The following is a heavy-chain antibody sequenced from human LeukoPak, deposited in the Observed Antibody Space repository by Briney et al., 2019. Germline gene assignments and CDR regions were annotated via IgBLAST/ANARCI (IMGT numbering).Heavy chain of an antibody. CDR1: GFTFSSYG. J-gene: IGHJ3*02. Sequence: GGSLRLSCAASGFTFSSYGMHWVRQAPGKGLEWVAFIRYDGSNKYYADSVKGRFTISRDNSKNTLYLQMNSLRAEDTAVYYCAKRMDYYDSSEDAFDIWGQGTMVTVSS. D-gene: IGHD3-22*01. CDR2: IRYDGSNK. V-gene: IGHV3-30*02. CDR3: AKRMDYYDSSEDAFDI.